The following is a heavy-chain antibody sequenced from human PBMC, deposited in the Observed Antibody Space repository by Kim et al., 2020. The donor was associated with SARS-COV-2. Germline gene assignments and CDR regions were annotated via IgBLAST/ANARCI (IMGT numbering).Heavy chain of an antibody. Sequence: SETLSLTCAVSGGSISSSNWWSWVRQPPGKGLEWIGEIYHSGSTNYNPSLKSRVTISVDKSKNQFSLKLSSVTAADTAVYYCASGAIAAWGYFDYWGQGTLVTVSS. J-gene: IGHJ4*02. CDR2: IYHSGST. CDR1: GGSISSSNW. CDR3: ASGAIAAWGYFDY. V-gene: IGHV4-4*02. D-gene: IGHD6-6*01.